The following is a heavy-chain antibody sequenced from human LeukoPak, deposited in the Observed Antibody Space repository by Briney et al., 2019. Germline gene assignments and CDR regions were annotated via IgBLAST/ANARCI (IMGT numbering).Heavy chain of an antibody. V-gene: IGHV3-7*01. D-gene: IGHD1-26*01. Sequence: PGGSLRLSCAASGFTFSSYWMSWVRQAPGKGLEWVANIKQDGSEKYYVDSVKGRFTISGDNAKNSLYLQMNSLRAEDTAVYYCARENSGPYFDYWGQGTLVTVSS. CDR2: IKQDGSEK. J-gene: IGHJ4*02. CDR3: ARENSGPYFDY. CDR1: GFTFSSYW.